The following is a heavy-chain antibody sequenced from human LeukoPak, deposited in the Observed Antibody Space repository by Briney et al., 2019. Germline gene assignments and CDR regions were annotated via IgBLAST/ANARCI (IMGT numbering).Heavy chain of an antibody. CDR3: AKDYRIVGTVGYFDY. Sequence: GGSLRLSCAASGFTFSSYGMHWVRQAPGKGLEWVAVISYDGSNKYYADSVKGRFTISRDNSKNTLYLQMNSLRAEDTAVYYCAKDYRIVGTVGYFDYWGQGTLVTVSS. V-gene: IGHV3-30*18. CDR2: ISYDGSNK. J-gene: IGHJ4*02. CDR1: GFTFSSYG. D-gene: IGHD1-26*01.